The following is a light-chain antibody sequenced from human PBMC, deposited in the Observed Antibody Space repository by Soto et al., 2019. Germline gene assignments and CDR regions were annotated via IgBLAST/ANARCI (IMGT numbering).Light chain of an antibody. CDR3: QQRSNWPLT. CDR2: DAS. Sequence: EIVLTQSPATLSLPPVERATLSCRASQSVSSYLAWYQQKPGQAPRLLIYDASNRATGIPARFSGSGSGTDFTLTISSLEPEDFAVYYCQQRSNWPLTFGGGTKVDI. CDR1: QSVSSY. J-gene: IGKJ4*01. V-gene: IGKV3-11*01.